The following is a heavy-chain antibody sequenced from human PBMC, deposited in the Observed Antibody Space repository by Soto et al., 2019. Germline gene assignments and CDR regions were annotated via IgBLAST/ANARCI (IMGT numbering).Heavy chain of an antibody. V-gene: IGHV1-18*01. Sequence: QVQLVQSGAEVKKPGASVKVSCKASGYTFTSYGISWVRQAPGQGLEWMGWISAYNGNTNYAQKLQGRVTMTTDTSTSTAYMELRSLSSDDTAVYYCARERDAVAGTGTPAFDIWGQGTMVTVSS. CDR3: ARERDAVAGTGTPAFDI. J-gene: IGHJ3*02. CDR2: ISAYNGNT. D-gene: IGHD6-19*01. CDR1: GYTFTSYG.